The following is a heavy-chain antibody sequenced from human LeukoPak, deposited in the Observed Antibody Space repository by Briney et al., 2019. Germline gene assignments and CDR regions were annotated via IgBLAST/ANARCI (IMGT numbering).Heavy chain of an antibody. J-gene: IGHJ4*02. CDR1: GFTFSSSG. D-gene: IGHD6-13*01. V-gene: IGHV3-33*01. Sequence: PGRSLRLACAAAGFTFSSSGMHWVRQAPGKGLEWVAAIWYDGSNKYYAASVKGRFTISRDNSKNTLYLQMNSLRAEDTAVYYCASGSSSWYGDYFDYWGQGTLVTVSS. CDR2: IWYDGSNK. CDR3: ASGSSSWYGDYFDY.